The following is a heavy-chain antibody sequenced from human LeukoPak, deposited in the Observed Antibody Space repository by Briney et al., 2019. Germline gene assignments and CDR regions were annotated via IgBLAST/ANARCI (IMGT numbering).Heavy chain of an antibody. D-gene: IGHD1-26*01. CDR2: IYFSGST. CDR1: GGSISSYY. CDR3: ARGDASGRPGIGFDF. Sequence: SETLSLTCTVSGGSISSYYWSWIRQPPGKALEWIGYIYFSGSTNYNPSLKSRVTISVDTSKNQVSLWLSSVTAADTAVYYCARGDASGRPGIGFDFWGQGTLVTVSS. J-gene: IGHJ4*02. V-gene: IGHV4-59*01.